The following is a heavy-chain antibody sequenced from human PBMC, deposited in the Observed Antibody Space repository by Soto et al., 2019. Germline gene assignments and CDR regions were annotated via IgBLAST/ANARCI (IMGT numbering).Heavy chain of an antibody. CDR2: IYYSGST. J-gene: IGHJ4*02. CDR1: GGSISSYY. D-gene: IGHD3-3*01. V-gene: IGHV4-59*01. Sequence: PSETLSLTCTVSGGSISSYYWSWIRQPPGKGLKWFGYIYYSGSTNYNPSLKSRVTISVDTSKNQFSLKLSFVTAADTAVYYCARLAASDFWSGYYRAPDYVDYWGQGTLVTVSS. CDR3: ARLAASDFWSGYYRAPDYVDY.